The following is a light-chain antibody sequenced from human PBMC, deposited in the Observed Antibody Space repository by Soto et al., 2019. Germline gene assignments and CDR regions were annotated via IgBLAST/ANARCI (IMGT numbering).Light chain of an antibody. Sequence: EIVMTQSPLSLPVTPGEPASISCTYSQSLMYSNGYNYLDWYVRKPGQSPQVLIYLGSNRASGVPARFSGSGSGTSFTLKISRVEAEDVGIYYCMQGLQSPYTFGQGTKLELK. V-gene: IGKV2-28*01. CDR1: QSLMYSNGYNY. CDR3: MQGLQSPYT. J-gene: IGKJ2*01. CDR2: LGS.